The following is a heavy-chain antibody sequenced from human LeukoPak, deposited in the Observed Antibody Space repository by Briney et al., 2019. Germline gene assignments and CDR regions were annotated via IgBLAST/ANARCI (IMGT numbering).Heavy chain of an antibody. Sequence: PSETLSLTCAVYGGSFSGYYWSWIRQPPGKGLEWIGEINHSGSTNYNPSLKSRVTISVDTSKNQFSLKLSSVTAADTAVYYCARASIAALANWGQRTLVTVSS. D-gene: IGHD6-6*01. CDR2: INHSGST. V-gene: IGHV4-34*01. J-gene: IGHJ4*02. CDR1: GGSFSGYY. CDR3: ARASIAALAN.